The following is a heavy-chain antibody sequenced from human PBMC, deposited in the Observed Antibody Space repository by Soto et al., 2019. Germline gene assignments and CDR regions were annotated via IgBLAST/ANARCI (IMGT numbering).Heavy chain of an antibody. CDR1: GYTFTSYG. CDR2: ISAYNGNT. J-gene: IGHJ6*02. CDR3: ATPPGSGSYLPYYYGMDV. D-gene: IGHD3-10*01. Sequence: GASVKVSCKASGYTFTSYGISWVRQAPGQGLEWMGWISAYNGNTNYAQKLQGRVTMTTDTSTSTAYMELRSLRSDDTAVYYCATPPGSGSYLPYYYGMDVWGQGTTVTVSS. V-gene: IGHV1-18*01.